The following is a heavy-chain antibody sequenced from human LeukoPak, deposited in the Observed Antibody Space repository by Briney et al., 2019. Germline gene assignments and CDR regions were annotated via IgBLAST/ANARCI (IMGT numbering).Heavy chain of an antibody. CDR2: IYSSGST. V-gene: IGHV4-61*02. Sequence: SETLSLTCTVSGGSISSGHYYWSWIRQPAGKGLEWIGRIYSSGSTNYDPSLKSRVTMSVDTSKNQFSLSLSSVTAADTAVYYCAREAATPDYSPDYWFDYWGQGTLVTVSS. CDR1: GGSISSGHYY. D-gene: IGHD2-15*01. CDR3: AREAATPDYSPDYWFDY. J-gene: IGHJ4*02.